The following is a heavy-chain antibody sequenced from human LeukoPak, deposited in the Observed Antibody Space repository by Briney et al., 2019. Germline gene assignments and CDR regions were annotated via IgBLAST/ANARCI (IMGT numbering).Heavy chain of an antibody. D-gene: IGHD3-3*01. V-gene: IGHV4-34*01. CDR2: INHSGST. Sequence: SETLSLTCAVYGGSFSGYYWSWIRQPPGKGLEWIGEINHSGSTNYNPSLKSRVTISVDPSNNQFSLKLSSVTAADTAVYYCARGMGFWSGYVVYWGQGTLVTVSS. CDR3: ARGMGFWSGYVVY. J-gene: IGHJ4*02. CDR1: GGSFSGYY.